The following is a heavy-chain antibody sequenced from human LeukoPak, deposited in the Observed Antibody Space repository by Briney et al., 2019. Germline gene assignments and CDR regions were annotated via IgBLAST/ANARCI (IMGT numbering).Heavy chain of an antibody. V-gene: IGHV3-48*03. D-gene: IGHD6-13*01. Sequence: GGSLRLSCAASGFTFSSYEMNWVRQAPGKGLEWVSYISSSGSTIYYADSVKGRFTISRDNAKNSLYLQMNSLRAEDTAVYYCARIIAPAGIRSTGFDYWGQGTLVTVSS. CDR3: ARIIAPAGIRSTGFDY. J-gene: IGHJ4*02. CDR1: GFTFSSYE. CDR2: ISSSGSTI.